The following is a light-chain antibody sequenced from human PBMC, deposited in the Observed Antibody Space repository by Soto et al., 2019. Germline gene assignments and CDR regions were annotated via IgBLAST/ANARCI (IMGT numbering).Light chain of an antibody. CDR1: QSVGRN. CDR2: TAS. J-gene: IGKJ4*01. CDR3: LQNNEWPLS. Sequence: ETVMTQSPASLSASPGDEATLSCRASQSVGRNVAWYRQKVGQAPRLLIYTASTRATGIPVRFSGSGSGTEFPLTISGLQSDDFATYYCLQNNEWPLSFGGGTKVEIK. V-gene: IGKV3D-15*01.